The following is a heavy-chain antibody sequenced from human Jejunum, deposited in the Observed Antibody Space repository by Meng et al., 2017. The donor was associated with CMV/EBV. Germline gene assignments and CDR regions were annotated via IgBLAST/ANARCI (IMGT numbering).Heavy chain of an antibody. CDR3: ARSGSAINGMDV. CDR1: GGTVSSYA. D-gene: IGHD3-3*01. CDR2: IIPILGIA. V-gene: IGHV1-69*10. Sequence: ASGGTVSSYAISWVRQAPGQGLEWMGGIIPILGIANYAQKFQGRVTITADKSTSTAYMELSSLRSEDTAVYYCARSGSAINGMDVWGQGTTVTVSS. J-gene: IGHJ6*02.